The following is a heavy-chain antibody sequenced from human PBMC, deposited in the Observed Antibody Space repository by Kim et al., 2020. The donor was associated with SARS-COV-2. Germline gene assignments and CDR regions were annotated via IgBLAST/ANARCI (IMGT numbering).Heavy chain of an antibody. CDR1: GGSISSYY. V-gene: IGHV4-59*01. Sequence: SETLSLTCTVSGGSISSYYWSWIRQPPGKGLEWIGYIYYSGSTNYNPSLKSRVTISVDTSKNQFSLKLSSVTAADTAVYYCARDLGRYQYGMDVWGQGTTVTVSS. D-gene: IGHD3-16*01. CDR2: IYYSGST. J-gene: IGHJ6*02. CDR3: ARDLGRYQYGMDV.